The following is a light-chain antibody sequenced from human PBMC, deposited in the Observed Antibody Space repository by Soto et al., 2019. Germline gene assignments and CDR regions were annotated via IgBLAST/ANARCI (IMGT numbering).Light chain of an antibody. V-gene: IGLV2-23*02. CDR2: EVS. CDR1: SSDVGSYNF. J-gene: IGLJ1*01. Sequence: QSVLPQPASVSGSPGQSITISCTRTSSDVGSYNFVSWYQQHPGKVPKVMIYEVSKRPSGVSDRFSGSKSGNTASLTISGLQAEDEADYYCCADAGRSTYVFGTGTKVTVL. CDR3: CADAGRSTYV.